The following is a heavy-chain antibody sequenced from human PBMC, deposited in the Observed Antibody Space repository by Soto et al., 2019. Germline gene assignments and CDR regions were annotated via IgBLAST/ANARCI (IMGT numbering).Heavy chain of an antibody. D-gene: IGHD1-26*01. CDR2: IKHDGSEK. Sequence: EVQLVESGGGLVHLGGSRRLSCAASGFTFSSYWMTWVRQATGKGLEWVANIKHDGSEKYYVDSVKGRFTISRDNARNLVFHEMKSLRAEDTAVYSCVRDRSGSYLEGFDYWGQGTLVTVSS. CDR1: GFTFSSYW. CDR3: VRDRSGSYLEGFDY. V-gene: IGHV3-7*01. J-gene: IGHJ4*02.